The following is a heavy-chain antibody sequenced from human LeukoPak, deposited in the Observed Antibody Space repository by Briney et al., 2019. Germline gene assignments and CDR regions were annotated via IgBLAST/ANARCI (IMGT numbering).Heavy chain of an antibody. CDR1: GFTFSSYA. D-gene: IGHD2-21*01. V-gene: IGHV3-23*01. CDR3: ARWGQLLFRGDVDAFDI. CDR2: ISGSGGST. Sequence: PGGSLRLSCAASGFTFSSYAMSWVRQAPGKGLEWVSAISGSGGSTYYADSVKGRFTISRDNSKNTLYLQMNSLRAEDTAVYYCARWGQLLFRGDVDAFDIWGQGTMVTVSS. J-gene: IGHJ3*02.